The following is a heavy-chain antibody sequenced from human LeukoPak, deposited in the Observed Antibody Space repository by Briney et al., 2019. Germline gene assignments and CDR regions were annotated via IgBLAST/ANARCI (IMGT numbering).Heavy chain of an antibody. CDR2: IIPIFGTA. J-gene: IGHJ4*02. V-gene: IGHV1-69*13. D-gene: IGHD3-22*01. CDR3: ATHTYDSSGYGDY. CDR1: GGTFSSYA. Sequence: ASVKVSCKASGGTFSSYAISWVRQAPGQGLEWMGGIIPIFGTANYAQKFQGRVTITADESTSTAYMELSSLRSEDTAVYYCATHTYDSSGYGDYWGQGTLVTVSS.